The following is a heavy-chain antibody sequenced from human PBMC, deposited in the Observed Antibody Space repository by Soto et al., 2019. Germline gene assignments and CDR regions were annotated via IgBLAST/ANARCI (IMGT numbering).Heavy chain of an antibody. CDR1: GVSIRSYY. D-gene: IGHD1-26*01. V-gene: IGHV4-59*01. J-gene: IGHJ4*02. CDR2: IYYSGST. CDR3: ARGGAQISSLTTFDY. Sequence: PSETLSLTCTVSGVSIRSYYWSWIRQPPGKGLEWIGYIYYSGSTNYNPSLKSRVTMSVDTSKNQFSLKLRSVTAADTAVYYCARGGAQISSLTTFDYWGQGTLVTVSS.